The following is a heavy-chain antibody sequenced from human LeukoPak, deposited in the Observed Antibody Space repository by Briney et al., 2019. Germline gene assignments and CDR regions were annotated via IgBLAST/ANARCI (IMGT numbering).Heavy chain of an antibody. D-gene: IGHD1-1*01. CDR1: GGSISSSSYY. CDR3: ARKKTGATNGLDV. J-gene: IGHJ6*02. CDR2: ISYSGRT. V-gene: IGHV4-39*01. Sequence: PSETLSLTCTVSGGSISSSSYYWGWIRQPPGEGPEWIGSISYSGRTHYNPSLKGRVSISVDTSKNQFSLNLSSVTAADTAVYYCARKKTGATNGLDVWGQGTTVTVSS.